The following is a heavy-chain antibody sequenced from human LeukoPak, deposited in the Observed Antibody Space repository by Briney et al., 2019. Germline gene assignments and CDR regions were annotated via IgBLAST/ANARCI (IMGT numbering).Heavy chain of an antibody. CDR2: IIPILGIA. CDR1: GGTFSSYA. J-gene: IGHJ4*02. D-gene: IGHD2-2*02. Sequence: ASVKVSCKASGGTFSSYAISWVRQAPGQGLEWMGRIIPILGIANYAQKFQGRVRITADKSTSTAYMELSSLRSEDTAVYYCAKDRERYCSSTSCYNFDYWGQGTLVTVSS. CDR3: AKDRERYCSSTSCYNFDY. V-gene: IGHV1-69*04.